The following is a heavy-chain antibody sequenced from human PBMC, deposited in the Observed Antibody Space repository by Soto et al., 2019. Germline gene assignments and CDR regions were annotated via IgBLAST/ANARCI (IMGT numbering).Heavy chain of an antibody. CDR2: ISYDGTTK. CDR3: SRDWRTAGTTGWFDP. V-gene: IGHV3-30-3*01. D-gene: IGHD6-13*01. J-gene: IGHJ5*02. Sequence: QEQVVASGGGVVQPGRSLRLSCAASGFTFSTHAMHWVRQAPGRGLEWVAIISYDGTTKDYADSVKGRFTISRDNSKNAVYLQMNSLRSEDTALYYCSRDWRTAGTTGWFDPCGQGTLVTVSS. CDR1: GFTFSTHA.